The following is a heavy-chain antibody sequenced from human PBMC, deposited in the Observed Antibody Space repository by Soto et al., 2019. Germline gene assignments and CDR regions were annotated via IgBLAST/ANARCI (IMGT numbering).Heavy chain of an antibody. CDR3: AREGSSGSHRRYFFDC. D-gene: IGHD3-16*02. V-gene: IGHV3-74*01. J-gene: IGHJ4*01. Sequence: EVPLVESGGGLVQPGGSLRLSCAVSGFTSSSYWMHWVRQAPGKGLVWVSRINTDGTTTTYADSVKGRFTISRDNAKNTLYLQMNSLRAEDTAVYYCAREGSSGSHRRYFFDCWGQGTLVTVSS. CDR1: GFTSSSYW. CDR2: INTDGTTT.